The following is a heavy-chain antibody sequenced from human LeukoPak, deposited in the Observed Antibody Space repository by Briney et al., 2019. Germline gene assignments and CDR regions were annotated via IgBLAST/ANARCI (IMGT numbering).Heavy chain of an antibody. D-gene: IGHD3-22*01. V-gene: IGHV4-38-2*02. CDR3: ARGGPWDDSRGYSFDY. J-gene: IGHJ4*02. CDR1: GYSISSGYY. CDR2: IYHSGST. Sequence: PSETLSLTCTVSGYSISSGYYWGWIRQPPGKGLEWIGSIYHSGSTCYNPSLKSRVTISVDTSKNQFSLKLSSVTAADTAVYYCARGGPWDDSRGYSFDYWGQGTLVTVSS.